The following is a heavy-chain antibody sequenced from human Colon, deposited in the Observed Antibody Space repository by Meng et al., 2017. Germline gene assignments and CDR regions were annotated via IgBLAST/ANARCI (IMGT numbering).Heavy chain of an antibody. Sequence: EVQLLESGGGLVQPGGSPRLSCAASGFDFNSYARSWVRQVPGKGLEWVASISGSGGVRYYADSVKGRFTISRDNSKDTLYLQLNNLRAADTAIYYCANAPNLATALDSWGQGTLVTVSS. CDR1: GFDFNSYA. D-gene: IGHD2-21*02. V-gene: IGHV3-23*01. CDR3: ANAPNLATALDS. CDR2: ISGSGGVR. J-gene: IGHJ4*02.